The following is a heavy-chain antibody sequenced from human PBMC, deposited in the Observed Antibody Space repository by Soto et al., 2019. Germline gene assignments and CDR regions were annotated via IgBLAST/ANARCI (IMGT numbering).Heavy chain of an antibody. Sequence: QPPGKGLEWIGFIYYSGSTNYNPSLKSRVTISVDTSKNQFSLKLSSVTAADTAVYYCARRRSGPTFFDYWGQGTLVTVSS. J-gene: IGHJ4*02. CDR2: IYYSGST. D-gene: IGHD3-10*01. V-gene: IGHV4-59*08. CDR3: ARRRSGPTFFDY.